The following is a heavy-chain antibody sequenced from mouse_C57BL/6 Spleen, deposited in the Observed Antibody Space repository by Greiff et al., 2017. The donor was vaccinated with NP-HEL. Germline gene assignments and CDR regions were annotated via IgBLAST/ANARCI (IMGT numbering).Heavy chain of an antibody. J-gene: IGHJ4*01. Sequence: EVQLQQSGPELVKPGASVKIPCKASGYTFTDYNMDWVKQSHGKSLEWIGDINPNNGGTIYNQKFKGKATLTVDKSSSTAYMELRSLTSEDTAVYYWARKMVKAYYYAMDYWGQGTSVTVSS. V-gene: IGHV1-18*01. CDR2: INPNNGGT. CDR1: GYTFTDYN. CDR3: ARKMVKAYYYAMDY. D-gene: IGHD2-3*01.